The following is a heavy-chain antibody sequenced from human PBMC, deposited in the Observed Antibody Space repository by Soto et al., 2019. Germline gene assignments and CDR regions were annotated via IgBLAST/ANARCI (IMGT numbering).Heavy chain of an antibody. CDR2: IIPIFGTA. CDR1: GGTFSSYA. D-gene: IGHD2-15*01. CDR3: ARVGGLGVVAANVDY. J-gene: IGHJ4*02. V-gene: IGHV1-69*13. Sequence: GASVKVSCKASGGTFSSYAISWVRQAPGQGLEWMGGIIPIFGTANYAQKFQGRVTITADESTSTAYMELSSLRSEDTAVYYCARVGGLGVVAANVDYWGQGTLVTVSS.